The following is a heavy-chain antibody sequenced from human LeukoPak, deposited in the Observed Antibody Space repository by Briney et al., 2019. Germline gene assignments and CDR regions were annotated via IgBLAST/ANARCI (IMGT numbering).Heavy chain of an antibody. D-gene: IGHD6-25*01. J-gene: IGHJ4*02. CDR1: GFTFSSHG. CDR2: IWYDGSNK. Sequence: GGSLRLSYAASGFTFSSHGMHWVRQAPGKGLEWVALIWYDGSNKEYADSVKGRFTISRDNSKNTLYLQMDSLRDEDTAVYYCARDLRRIAAYYCDFWGQGTLVTVSS. CDR3: ARDLRRIAAYYCDF. V-gene: IGHV3-33*01.